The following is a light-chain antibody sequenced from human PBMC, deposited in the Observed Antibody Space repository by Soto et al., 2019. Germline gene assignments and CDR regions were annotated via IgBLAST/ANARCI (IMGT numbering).Light chain of an antibody. V-gene: IGLV4-69*01. CDR3: QTWGTGIWV. CDR1: SGHSSYA. J-gene: IGLJ3*02. Sequence: QSVLTQSPSASASLGASVKLTCTLSSGHSSYAIAWHQQQPDKGPRYLMKLNSDGSHTKGDGIPHRFSGSSSGAERYLTISSPQSEDEADYYCQTWGTGIWVFGGGTQLTVL. CDR2: LNSDGSH.